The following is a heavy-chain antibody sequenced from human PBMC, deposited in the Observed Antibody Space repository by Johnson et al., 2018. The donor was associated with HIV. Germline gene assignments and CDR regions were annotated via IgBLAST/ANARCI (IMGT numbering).Heavy chain of an antibody. CDR2: INWDGGST. J-gene: IGHJ3*02. V-gene: IGHV3-20*04. CDR3: ARVKGYGIPNAFDI. D-gene: IGHD5-18*01. CDR1: GFTFDDYG. Sequence: EVQLLESGGGVVRPGGSLRLSCAVSGFTFDDYGMSWVRQAPGKGLEWISGINWDGGSTGYADSVKGRFTISRDNAKNSLYLQMNSLRAEDTALYYGARVKGYGIPNAFDIWGQGTMVTVSS.